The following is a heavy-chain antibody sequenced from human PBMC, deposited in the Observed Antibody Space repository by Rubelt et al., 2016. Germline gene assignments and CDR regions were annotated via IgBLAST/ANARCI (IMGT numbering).Heavy chain of an antibody. CDR2: INHSGST. V-gene: IGHV4-34*01. Sequence: QVQLQQWGAGLLKPSETLSLTCAVYGGSFSGYYWSWIRQPPGKGREWIGEINHSGSTTYNPALSSRVTLSVDTSQNQFSLKLSSVTAADTAVYYCALSRGRAAALYGYWGQGTLVTVSS. J-gene: IGHJ4*02. CDR3: ALSRGRAAALYGY. D-gene: IGHD6-13*01. CDR1: GGSFSGYY.